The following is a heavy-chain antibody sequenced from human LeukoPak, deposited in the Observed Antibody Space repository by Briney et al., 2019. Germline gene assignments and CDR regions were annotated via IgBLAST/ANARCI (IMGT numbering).Heavy chain of an antibody. J-gene: IGHJ5*02. V-gene: IGHV1-69*05. Sequence: GASVKVSCKASGGTFSSYAISWVRQAPGQGLEWMGGIIPIFGTANYAQKFQGRVTITTDESTSTAYMELSSLRSEDTAVYYCARESGYYGNWFDPWGQGTLVTVSS. D-gene: IGHD4-17*01. CDR1: GGTFSSYA. CDR3: ARESGYYGNWFDP. CDR2: IIPIFGTA.